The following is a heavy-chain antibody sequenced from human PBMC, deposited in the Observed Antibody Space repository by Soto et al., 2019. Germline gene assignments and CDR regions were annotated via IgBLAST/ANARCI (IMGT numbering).Heavy chain of an antibody. CDR3: ATYSTSSGGFDY. Sequence: EVQPVESGGGLVQPGGSLRLSCAASGFTFTSYWMNWVRQAPGKGLEWVATIKQDGSDKYYIDSVKGRFTISRDNAKNSLYLQMNSLRAEDTAVYYCATYSTSSGGFDYWGQGTLVTVSS. CDR2: IKQDGSDK. V-gene: IGHV3-7*01. CDR1: GFTFTSYW. J-gene: IGHJ4*02. D-gene: IGHD6-6*01.